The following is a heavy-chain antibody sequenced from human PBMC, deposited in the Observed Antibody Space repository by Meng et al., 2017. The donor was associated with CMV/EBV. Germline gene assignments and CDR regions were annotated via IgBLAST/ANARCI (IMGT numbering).Heavy chain of an antibody. CDR2: ISGSGRST. J-gene: IGHJ6*02. CDR3: AKDWSGVSTYYYYGMDV. D-gene: IGHD6-25*01. V-gene: IGHV3-23*01. Sequence: GESLKISCAASGFSFSSYGMNWVRQVPGKGLEWVSGISGSGRSTYYADSVKGRFTISRDNSKNTLYLRMDSLRAEDSAIYYCAKDWSGVSTYYYYGMDVWGQGTTVTVSS. CDR1: GFSFSSYG.